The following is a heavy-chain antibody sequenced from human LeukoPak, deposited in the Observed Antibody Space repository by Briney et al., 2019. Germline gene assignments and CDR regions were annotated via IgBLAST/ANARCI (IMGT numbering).Heavy chain of an antibody. CDR1: GGSISSSSYY. Sequence: SETLSLTCTVSGGSISSSSYYWGWIRQPPGKGLEWIGSIYYSGSTYYNPSLKSRVTISVDTSKNQFSLKLSSVTAADTAVYYCVREGLECSGSSCQRAAFDYWGQGTLVTVSS. D-gene: IGHD2-2*01. J-gene: IGHJ4*02. V-gene: IGHV4-39*02. CDR3: VREGLECSGSSCQRAAFDY. CDR2: IYYSGST.